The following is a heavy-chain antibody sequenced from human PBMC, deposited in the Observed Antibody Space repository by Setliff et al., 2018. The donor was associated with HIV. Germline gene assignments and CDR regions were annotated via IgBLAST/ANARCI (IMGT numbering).Heavy chain of an antibody. J-gene: IGHJ3*02. CDR1: GVSFSGYY. CDR3: ARVSNDLLGAFDI. V-gene: IGHV4-59*10. Sequence: SETLSLTCDVYGVSFSGYYWSWIRQPAGKGLEWIGRIYTSGSTNYNPSLKSRVIISLDSSKNQFFMKLTFVTAADTAMYYCARVSNDLLGAFDIWGQGTMVTVSS. D-gene: IGHD7-27*01. CDR2: IYTSGST.